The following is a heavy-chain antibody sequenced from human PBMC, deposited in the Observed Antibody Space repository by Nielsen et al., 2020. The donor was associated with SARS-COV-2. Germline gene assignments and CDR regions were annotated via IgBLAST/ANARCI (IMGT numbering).Heavy chain of an antibody. CDR1: GGSISSGGYY. J-gene: IGHJ6*03. Sequence: LRLSCTVSGGSISSGGYYWSWIRQHPGKGLEWIGYIYYSGSTYYNPSLKSRVTISVDTSKNQFSLKLSSVTAADTAVYYCARGEYSNYEDVWGKGTTVTVSS. CDR3: ARGEYSNYEDV. D-gene: IGHD4-11*01. CDR2: IYYSGST. V-gene: IGHV4-31*03.